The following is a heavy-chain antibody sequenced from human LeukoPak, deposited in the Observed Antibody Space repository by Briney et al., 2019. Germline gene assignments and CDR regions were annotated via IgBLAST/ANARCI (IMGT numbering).Heavy chain of an antibody. D-gene: IGHD3-9*01. CDR3: VRHGSYTSDWYGVDV. J-gene: IGHJ6*02. Sequence: PGESLKISCKGSGYTFSTYWIGWVRQMPGQGLEWMGIIYPGDSDTRYSPPFQGQVTISADQSITTAYLQWSSLKASDTALYYCVRHGSYTSDWYGVDVWGQGTTVTVSS. CDR2: IYPGDSDT. V-gene: IGHV5-51*01. CDR1: GYTFSTYW.